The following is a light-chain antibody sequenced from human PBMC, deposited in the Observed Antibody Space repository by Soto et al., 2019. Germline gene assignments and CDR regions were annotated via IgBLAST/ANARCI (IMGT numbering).Light chain of an antibody. CDR1: QSISNR. V-gene: IGKV1-5*01. Sequence: DIQMTQSPSTLSASVGDRVTITCRASQSISNRLAWYQQKTGKAPKVLIYDASSLESGVPSRFSGSGSGTEFIITISSLQPDDFASYCCQHYGGMWTFGQGTKVEMK. J-gene: IGKJ1*01. CDR2: DAS. CDR3: QHYGGMWT.